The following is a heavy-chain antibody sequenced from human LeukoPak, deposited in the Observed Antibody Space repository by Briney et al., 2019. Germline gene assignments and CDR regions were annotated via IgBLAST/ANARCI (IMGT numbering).Heavy chain of an antibody. D-gene: IGHD3-22*01. Sequence: KPSETLSLTCAVYGGSFSGYYWSWIRQPPGKGLEWIGEINHSGSTNYNPSLKSRVTISVDTSKNQFSLKLSSVTAADTAVYYCARALSSGYYSLNYWGQGTLVTAS. V-gene: IGHV4-34*01. CDR2: INHSGST. CDR1: GGSFSGYY. J-gene: IGHJ4*02. CDR3: ARALSSGYYSLNY.